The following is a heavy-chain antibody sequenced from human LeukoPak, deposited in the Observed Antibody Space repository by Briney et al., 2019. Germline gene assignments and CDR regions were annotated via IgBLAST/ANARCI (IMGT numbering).Heavy chain of an antibody. CDR3: ARDDFDWPDAFDI. CDR2: INPNSGGT. J-gene: IGHJ3*02. D-gene: IGHD3-9*01. CDR1: GYTFTGYY. Sequence: GASVKVSCKASGYTFTGYYMHWVRQAPGQGLEWMGWINPNSGGTNYAQKFQGRVTMTRDTSISTAYMELSRLRSDDTAVYYCARDDFDWPDAFDIWGQGTMVTVSS. V-gene: IGHV1-2*02.